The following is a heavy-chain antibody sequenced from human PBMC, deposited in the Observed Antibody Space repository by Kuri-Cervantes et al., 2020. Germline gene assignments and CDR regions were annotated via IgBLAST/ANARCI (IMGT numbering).Heavy chain of an antibody. J-gene: IGHJ5*02. V-gene: IGHV5-51*01. CDR1: GYSFINYW. D-gene: IGHD1-26*01. CDR3: ARRSSGSYFVGWFDP. Sequence: KVSCKGSGYSFINYWIGWVRQMPGKGLERMGIIYPIDSDTRYSPSFQGQVTISADKSISTAYLQWSSLKASDTAMYYCARRSSGSYFVGWFDPWGQGTLVTVSS. CDR2: IYPIDSDT.